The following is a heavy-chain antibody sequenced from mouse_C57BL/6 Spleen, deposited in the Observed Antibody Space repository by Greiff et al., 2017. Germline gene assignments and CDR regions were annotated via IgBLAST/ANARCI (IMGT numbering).Heavy chain of an antibody. Sequence: VQLQQSGPVLVKPGASVKMSCKASGYTFTDYYMNWVKQSHGKSLEWIGVINPYNGGTSYNQKFKGKATLTVDKSSSTAYMELNSLTSEDSAVYYCARGTTVESYYFDYWGQGTTLTVSS. CDR1: GYTFTDYY. CDR2: INPYNGGT. CDR3: ARGTTVESYYFDY. J-gene: IGHJ2*01. V-gene: IGHV1-19*01. D-gene: IGHD1-1*01.